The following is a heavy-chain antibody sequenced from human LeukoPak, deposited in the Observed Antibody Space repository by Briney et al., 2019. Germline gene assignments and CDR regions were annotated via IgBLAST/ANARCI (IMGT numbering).Heavy chain of an antibody. Sequence: GGSLRLSCAASGFTFSRYWMTWVRQAPGKGLEWVAAMSFDGSYKYYADSVKGRFTISRDNSNSTVSLELNSLRPEDTAVYFCARGKGGPFKYWGQGTLVTVSS. J-gene: IGHJ4*02. V-gene: IGHV3-30*03. CDR1: GFTFSRYW. D-gene: IGHD2-15*01. CDR3: ARGKGGPFKY. CDR2: MSFDGSYK.